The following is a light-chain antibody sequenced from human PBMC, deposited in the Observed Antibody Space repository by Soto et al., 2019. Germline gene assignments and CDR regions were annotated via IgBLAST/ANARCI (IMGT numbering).Light chain of an antibody. CDR2: GAS. J-gene: IGKJ1*01. Sequence: EIVMTQSPATLSVSPGERAILSCRASQSVSSNLAWYQQKPGRAPRLLIYGASTRATGIPARFSGSGSGTEFTLNLSSLQSEDFALYYCQQYKSWRTFGQGTKVDIK. CDR1: QSVSSN. V-gene: IGKV3-15*01. CDR3: QQYKSWRT.